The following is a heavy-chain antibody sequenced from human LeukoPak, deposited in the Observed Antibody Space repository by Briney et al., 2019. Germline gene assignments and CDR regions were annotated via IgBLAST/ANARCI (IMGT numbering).Heavy chain of an antibody. J-gene: IGHJ4*02. Sequence: PSETLSLTCAVYGGSFSGYYWSWIRQPPGKGLEWIGEINHSGSTNYNPSLKSRVTISVDTPKNQFSLKLSSVTAADTAVYYCARVPRRYCSSTSCYLRGYYFDYWGQGTLVTVSS. CDR2: INHSGST. CDR1: GGSFSGYY. D-gene: IGHD2-2*01. CDR3: ARVPRRYCSSTSCYLRGYYFDY. V-gene: IGHV4-34*01.